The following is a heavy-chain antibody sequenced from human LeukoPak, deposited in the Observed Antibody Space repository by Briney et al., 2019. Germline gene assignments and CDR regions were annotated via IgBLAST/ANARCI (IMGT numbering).Heavy chain of an antibody. V-gene: IGHV3-30*18. Sequence: GRSLRLSCAASGFTFSSYGMHWVRQAPGKGLEWVAVISHDGSNKYYADSVKGRFTISRDNSKNTLYLQMNSLRAEDTAVYYCAKDPTLNYWGQGTLVTVSS. CDR2: ISHDGSNK. D-gene: IGHD3-16*01. CDR1: GFTFSSYG. J-gene: IGHJ4*02. CDR3: AKDPTLNY.